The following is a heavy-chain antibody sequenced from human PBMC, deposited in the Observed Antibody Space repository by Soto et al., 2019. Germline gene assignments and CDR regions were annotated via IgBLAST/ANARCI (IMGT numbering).Heavy chain of an antibody. CDR3: ARVTTVTTYPYYYYMDV. D-gene: IGHD4-17*01. V-gene: IGHV3-7*04. CDR2: IKQDGSEK. CDR1: GFTFSSYW. J-gene: IGHJ6*03. Sequence: GGSLRLSCAASGFTFSSYWMSWVRQAPGKGLEWVANIKQDGSEKYYVDSVKGRFTISRDNAKNSLYLQMNSLRAEDTAVYYCARVTTVTTYPYYYYMDVWGKGTTVTVSS.